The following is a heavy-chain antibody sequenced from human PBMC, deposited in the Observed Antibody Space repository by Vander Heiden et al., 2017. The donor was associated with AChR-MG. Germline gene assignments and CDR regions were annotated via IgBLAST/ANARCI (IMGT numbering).Heavy chain of an antibody. CDR1: GGTFSSYA. CDR2: IIPIFGTA. Sequence: QVQLVQSGAEVKKPGSSVKVSCKASGGTFSSYAISWVRQAPGQGLEWMGGIIPIFGTANYAQKFQGRVTITADKSTSTAYMELSSLRSEDTAVYYCARDRRYRQQWLVRGDAFDIWGQGTMVTVSS. V-gene: IGHV1-69*06. CDR3: ARDRRYRQQWLVRGDAFDI. D-gene: IGHD6-19*01. J-gene: IGHJ3*02.